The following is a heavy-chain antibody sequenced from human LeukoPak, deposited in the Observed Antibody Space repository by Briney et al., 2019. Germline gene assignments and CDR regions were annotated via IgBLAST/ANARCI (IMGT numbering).Heavy chain of an antibody. V-gene: IGHV3-30*04. Sequence: PGRSLRLSRVASGFTFSNSAIHWVRQAPGKGLEWVAVISYDGSNKYYADSVKGRFTISRDNSKNTLYLQMNSLRAEDTAVYYCASSGDPDYFDYWGQGTLVTVSS. J-gene: IGHJ4*02. CDR1: GFTFSNSA. CDR3: ASSGDPDYFDY. D-gene: IGHD3-10*01. CDR2: ISYDGSNK.